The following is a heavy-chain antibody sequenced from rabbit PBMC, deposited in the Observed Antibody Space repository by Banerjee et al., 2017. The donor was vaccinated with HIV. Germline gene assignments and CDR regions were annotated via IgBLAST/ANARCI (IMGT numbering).Heavy chain of an antibody. V-gene: IGHV1S40*01. D-gene: IGHD2-1*01. Sequence: LEESGGDLVKPGASLTLTCTGSGFTLSDYWMCWVRQAPGKGLEWIACIYGGSIGIYYASWAKGRFTISKTSSTTVTLQMTSLTAADTATYFCARTAGYLDDGDGYFNLWGPGTLVTVS. J-gene: IGHJ4*01. CDR2: IYGGSIGI. CDR1: GFTLSDYW. CDR3: ARTAGYLDDGDGYFNL.